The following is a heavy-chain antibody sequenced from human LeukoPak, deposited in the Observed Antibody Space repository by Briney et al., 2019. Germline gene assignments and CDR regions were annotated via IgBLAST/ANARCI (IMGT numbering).Heavy chain of an antibody. V-gene: IGHV3-74*01. CDR3: VRDLGSSGWYDTFDT. CDR1: GFTVSSNY. J-gene: IGHJ3*02. D-gene: IGHD6-19*01. Sequence: PGGSLRLSCAASGFTVSSNYMSWVRQAPGKGLMWVSRIKSDGSRRTYADSVKGRFTISRDNAKNTLYLQMNSLRVEDTAMYFCVRDLGSSGWYDTFDTWGQGTMVTVSS. CDR2: IKSDGSRR.